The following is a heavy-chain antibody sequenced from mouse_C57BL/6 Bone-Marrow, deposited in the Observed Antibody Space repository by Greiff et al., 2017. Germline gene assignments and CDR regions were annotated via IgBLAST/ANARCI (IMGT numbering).Heavy chain of an antibody. CDR1: GFTFSDFY. V-gene: IGHV7-1*01. Sequence: EVMLVESGGGLVQSGRSLRLSCATSGFTFSDFYMEWVRQAPGKGLAWIAASRHKANDYTTEYSASVKGRFIVSRDTSQSILYLQSNALRDEDTAIYYSARDACYDYCAMDYWGQGTSVTVSS. CDR2: SRHKANDYTT. J-gene: IGHJ4*01. CDR3: ARDACYDYCAMDY.